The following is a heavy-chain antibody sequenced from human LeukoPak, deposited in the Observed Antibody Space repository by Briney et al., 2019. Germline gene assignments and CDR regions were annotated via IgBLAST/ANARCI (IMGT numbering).Heavy chain of an antibody. CDR1: GFTFSSYA. V-gene: IGHV3-30-3*01. J-gene: IGHJ4*02. CDR2: ISHDGSRK. CDR3: ARDRAWNYFDY. Sequence: GGSLRLSCAASGFTFSSYAIHWVRQAPGKGLEWVAVISHDGSRKYYTDSVKGRFTISRDNSKNTLYLQMDSLRTEDTAVYYCARDRAWNYFDYWGQGTLVTVSS. D-gene: IGHD3-3*01.